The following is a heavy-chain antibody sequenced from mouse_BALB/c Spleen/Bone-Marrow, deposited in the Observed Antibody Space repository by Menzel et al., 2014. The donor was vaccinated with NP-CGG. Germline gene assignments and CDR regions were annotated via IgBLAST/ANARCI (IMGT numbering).Heavy chain of an antibody. J-gene: IGHJ3*01. CDR3: ARLYYYGQFAY. V-gene: IGHV4-1*02. D-gene: IGHD1-1*01. CDR1: GFDFSRYW. CDR2: INPDSSTI. Sequence: EVQLQQSGGGLVRPGGSLKLSCAASGFDFSRYWMSWVRQAPGKGLGWIGEINPDSSTINYTPSLKDKFIISRDNAKNTLYLQMSKVRSEDTALYYCARLYYYGQFAYWGQGTLVTVSA.